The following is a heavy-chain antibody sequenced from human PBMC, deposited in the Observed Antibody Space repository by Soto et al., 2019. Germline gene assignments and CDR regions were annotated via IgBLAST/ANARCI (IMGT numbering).Heavy chain of an antibody. D-gene: IGHD5-12*01. CDR1: GFTFSSYA. Sequence: GGSLRLSCTASGFTFSSYAMHWVRQAPGKGLEWVAFISHDGNTTYYADSVKGRFTISRDNSKNTLYLQMSSLSADDTAVYYCVKSRGGNNFDFFDWGQGALVTVSS. V-gene: IGHV3-30-3*02. J-gene: IGHJ4*02. CDR2: ISHDGNTT. CDR3: VKSRGGNNFDFFD.